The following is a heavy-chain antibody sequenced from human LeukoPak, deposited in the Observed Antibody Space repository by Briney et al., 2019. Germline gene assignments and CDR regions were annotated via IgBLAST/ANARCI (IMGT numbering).Heavy chain of an antibody. Sequence: ESGPTLVKPTQTLTLTCTFSGFSLTTSGVGVGWIRQPPGKALEWLALIYWDDEKRYSPSLKSRLTITKDTSKNQVVLTMTNMDPVDTATYYCAHRFTIFGAQNAFDIWGQGTMVTVSS. CDR1: GFSLTTSGVG. J-gene: IGHJ3*02. CDR2: IYWDDEK. D-gene: IGHD3-3*01. V-gene: IGHV2-5*02. CDR3: AHRFTIFGAQNAFDI.